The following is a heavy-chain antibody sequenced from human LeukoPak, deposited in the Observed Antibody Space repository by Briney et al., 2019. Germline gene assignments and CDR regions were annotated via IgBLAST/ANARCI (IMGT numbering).Heavy chain of an antibody. CDR2: ISGRGTYI. D-gene: IGHD4-23*01. V-gene: IGHV3-21*01. Sequence: KTGGSLRLSCAASGFTFSSYSMNWVRQAPGKGLEWVSSISGRGTYIYYADSVKGRFTISRDNAKNSLYLQMNSLRAEDTAVYYCASRGYGGNDVYFDYWGQGTLVTVSS. CDR1: GFTFSSYS. CDR3: ASRGYGGNDVYFDY. J-gene: IGHJ4*02.